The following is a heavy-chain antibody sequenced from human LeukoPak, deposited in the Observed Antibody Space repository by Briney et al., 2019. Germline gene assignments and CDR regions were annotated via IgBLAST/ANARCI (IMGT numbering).Heavy chain of an antibody. V-gene: IGHV1-24*01. CDR3: ATNTPGGQYQLPDYYYYGMDV. J-gene: IGHJ6*04. CDR1: GYTLTELS. Sequence: ASVKVSCKVSGYTLTELSMHWVRQAPGKGLEWMGGFDPEDGETIYAQKFQGRVTMTEDTSTDTAYMELSSLRSGDTAVYYCATNTPGGQYQLPDYYYYGMDVWGKGTTVTVSS. CDR2: FDPEDGET. D-gene: IGHD2-2*01.